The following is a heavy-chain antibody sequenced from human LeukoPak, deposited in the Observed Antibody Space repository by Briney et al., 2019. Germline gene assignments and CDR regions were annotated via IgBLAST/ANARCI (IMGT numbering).Heavy chain of an antibody. CDR1: GGSISSYY. J-gene: IGHJ4*02. CDR3: AREGGLTGYSGSYYGR. V-gene: IGHV4-4*07. CDR2: IYTSGST. Sequence: PSETLSLTCTVSGGSISSYYWSWIRQPAGKGLEWIGRIYTSGSTNYNPSLKSRVTMSVDTSKNQFSLKLSSVTAADTAVYYCAREGGLTGYSGSYYGRWGQGTLVTVSS. D-gene: IGHD1-26*01.